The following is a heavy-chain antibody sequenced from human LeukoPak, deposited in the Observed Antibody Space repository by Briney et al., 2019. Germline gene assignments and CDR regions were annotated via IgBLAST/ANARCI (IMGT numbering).Heavy chain of an antibody. CDR3: ARDIGGSYYFHY. Sequence: SETLSPTCRVSGGSISNYYWSWIRQPPGKGLEWIGYSDYSGSTNYSPSLKSRVTISVDTSKKQFSLKLRSVTAADTAVYYCARDIGGSYYFHYWGQGTLVTVSS. CDR2: SDYSGST. CDR1: GGSISNYY. D-gene: IGHD1-26*01. V-gene: IGHV4-59*01. J-gene: IGHJ4*02.